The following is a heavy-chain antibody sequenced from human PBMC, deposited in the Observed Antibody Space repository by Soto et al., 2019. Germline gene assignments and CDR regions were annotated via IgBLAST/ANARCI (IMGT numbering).Heavy chain of an antibody. CDR1: GFTFSSYA. CDR3: AKDRGSSWFSDFDY. CDR2: ISGSGGST. J-gene: IGHJ4*02. D-gene: IGHD6-19*01. V-gene: IGHV3-23*01. Sequence: GGFLRLSCAASGFTFSSYAMGWVRQAPGKGLEWVSSISGSGGSTYYADSVKGRFSISRDNSKSTLYLQMNSLRAEDTAIFYCAKDRGSSWFSDFDYWGQGILVSVSS.